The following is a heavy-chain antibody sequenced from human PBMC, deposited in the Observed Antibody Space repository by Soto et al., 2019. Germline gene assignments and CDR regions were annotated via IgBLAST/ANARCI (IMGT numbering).Heavy chain of an antibody. Sequence: ASVKVSCKASGYTFTSYAMHWVRQAPGQGLEWMGWISAYNGNTNYAQKLQGRVTMTTDTSTSTAYMELRSLRSDDTAVYYCARDYYDSSGYPRYNWFDPWGQGTLVTVSS. J-gene: IGHJ5*02. D-gene: IGHD3-22*01. V-gene: IGHV1-18*01. CDR1: GYTFTSYA. CDR3: ARDYYDSSGYPRYNWFDP. CDR2: ISAYNGNT.